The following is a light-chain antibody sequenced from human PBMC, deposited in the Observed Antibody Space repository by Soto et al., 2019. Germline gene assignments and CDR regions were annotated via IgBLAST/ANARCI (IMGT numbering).Light chain of an antibody. V-gene: IGKV1-5*01. CDR3: QQYESYFRT. CDR1: QSINTW. J-gene: IGKJ1*01. CDR2: DAS. Sequence: DIPMTQSPSTLSASVGDRVTITCRASQSINTWLAWFQQKPGKAPNLLIYDASSLEGGVPSRFSGSGSGTEFTLTISSLQPDDSATYYCQQYESYFRTFGQGTKVEIK.